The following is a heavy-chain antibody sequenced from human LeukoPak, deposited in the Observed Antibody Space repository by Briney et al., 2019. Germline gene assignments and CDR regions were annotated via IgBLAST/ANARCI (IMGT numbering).Heavy chain of an antibody. CDR3: AHRRGSVTMVRGVKNWFDP. Sequence: SGPTLVKPTQTLTLTCTFSGFSLSTSGVGVGWIRQPPGKALEWLALIYWNDDKRYSPSLKSRLTITKDTSKNQVVLTMTNMDPVDTATYYCAHRRGSVTMVRGVKNWFDPWGQGTLVTVSS. CDR2: IYWNDDK. V-gene: IGHV2-5*01. J-gene: IGHJ5*02. D-gene: IGHD3-10*01. CDR1: GFSLSTSGVG.